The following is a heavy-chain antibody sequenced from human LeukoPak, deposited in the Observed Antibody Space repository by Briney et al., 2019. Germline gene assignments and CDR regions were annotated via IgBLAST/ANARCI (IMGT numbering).Heavy chain of an antibody. CDR1: GYCFTTYG. Sequence: EASVTVSCKASGYCFTTYGFSWVRQAPGQGLEWMGWISAYNGNTNYAQRLQGRVTMTTDTSTSTVYMELRSLRSDDTAVYYCARDKNWRPDYWGQGTLVTVSP. CDR3: ARDKNWRPDY. J-gene: IGHJ4*02. CDR2: ISAYNGNT. D-gene: IGHD1-1*01. V-gene: IGHV1-18*01.